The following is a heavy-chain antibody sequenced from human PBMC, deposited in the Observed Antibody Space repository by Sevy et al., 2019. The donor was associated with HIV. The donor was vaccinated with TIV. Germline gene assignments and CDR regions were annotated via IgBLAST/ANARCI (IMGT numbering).Heavy chain of an antibody. CDR1: GFTFSSYD. Sequence: GGYLRLSCGASGFTFSSYDMHWVRQAAGKGLEWVSGIGSGGDAYYPGSVKDRFTIYRENAKNSLYLQMNSLRAGDTAVYYCARSGGYSDYGMDVWGQGTTVIVSS. V-gene: IGHV3-13*01. CDR3: ARSGGYSDYGMDV. J-gene: IGHJ6*02. D-gene: IGHD5-12*01. CDR2: IGSGGDA.